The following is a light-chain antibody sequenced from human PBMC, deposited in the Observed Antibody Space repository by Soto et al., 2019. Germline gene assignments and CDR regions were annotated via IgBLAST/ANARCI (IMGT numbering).Light chain of an antibody. Sequence: EIVMTQSPATLSVSPGERATLSCRASQSVSSNLAWYQQKPGQAPRLLIYGASTRATGIPARFSGSGSGTEFTLTSSSLQSEYVAVYYCQQYNNWRWTFGQGTKVEIK. V-gene: IGKV3-15*01. CDR3: QQYNNWRWT. CDR1: QSVSSN. CDR2: GAS. J-gene: IGKJ1*01.